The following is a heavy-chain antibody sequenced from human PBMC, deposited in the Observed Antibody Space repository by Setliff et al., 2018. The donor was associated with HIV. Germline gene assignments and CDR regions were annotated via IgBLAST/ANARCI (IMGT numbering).Heavy chain of an antibody. Sequence: PSETLSLTCSVSGGSITSGGYYWSWIRQHPGKDLEWIGYIYYSGSTFYNPSLKSRVTISVDTSKNQFSLDLQMNSLKTEDTAVYYCCTDKDFYDSSGYPYFDYWGQGTLVTVS. J-gene: IGHJ4*02. CDR2: IYYSGST. D-gene: IGHD3-22*01. CDR1: GGSITSGGYY. CDR3: CTDKDFYDSSGYPYFDY. V-gene: IGHV4-31*03.